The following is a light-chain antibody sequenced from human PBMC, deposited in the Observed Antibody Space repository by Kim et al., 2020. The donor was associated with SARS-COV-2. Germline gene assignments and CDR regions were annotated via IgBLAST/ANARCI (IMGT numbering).Light chain of an antibody. V-gene: IGLV3-19*01. CDR3: NSRESSANHWM. CDR1: SLRSYY. J-gene: IGLJ3*02. Sequence: LGQTVRITCQGDSLRSYYASRYQQKPGQAPVLVFYGKNKRPSGIPDRFSGSYSGNTASLTISAAQAEDEADYYCNSRESSANHWMFGGGTKLTVL. CDR2: GKN.